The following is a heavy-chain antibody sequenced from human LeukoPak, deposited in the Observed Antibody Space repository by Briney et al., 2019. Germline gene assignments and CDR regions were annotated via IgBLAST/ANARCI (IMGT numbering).Heavy chain of an antibody. V-gene: IGHV3-9*01. CDR3: AKVLYITMIVVVITTEYFQH. CDR2: TSWNSGSI. CDR1: GFTFDDYA. Sequence: PGGSLRLSSAASGFTFDDYAMHWVRQAPGKGLEWVSGTSWNSGSIGYADSVKGRFTISRDNAKNSLYLQMNSLRAEDTALYYCAKVLYITMIVVVITTEYFQHWGQGTLVTVSS. D-gene: IGHD3-22*01. J-gene: IGHJ1*01.